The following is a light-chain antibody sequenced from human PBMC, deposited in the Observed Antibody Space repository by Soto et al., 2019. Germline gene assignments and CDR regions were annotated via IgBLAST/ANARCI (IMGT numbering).Light chain of an antibody. Sequence: DIQMTQSPSTLSASVGDRVTITCRARQSISSWLAWYQQKPGKAPKLLIYKASSLESGVPSRFSGSGSGTEFTLTISSLQPDDFATYYCQQYNSYRRTFGQGTTVEIK. V-gene: IGKV1-5*03. CDR1: QSISSW. CDR3: QQYNSYRRT. CDR2: KAS. J-gene: IGKJ1*01.